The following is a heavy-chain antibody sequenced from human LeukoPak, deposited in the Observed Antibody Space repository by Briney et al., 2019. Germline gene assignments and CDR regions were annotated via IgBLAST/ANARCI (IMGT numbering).Heavy chain of an antibody. D-gene: IGHD2-21*01. V-gene: IGHV3-30*18. CDR2: ISYDGSNK. Sequence: GGSLRLSCAASGFTFSSYGMHWVRQAPGKGLEWVAVISYDGSNKYYADSVKGRFTISRDNSKNTLYLQMNSLRAEDTAVYYCAKGVLWAPQDYWGQGTLVTVSS. CDR3: AKGVLWAPQDY. CDR1: GFTFSSYG. J-gene: IGHJ4*02.